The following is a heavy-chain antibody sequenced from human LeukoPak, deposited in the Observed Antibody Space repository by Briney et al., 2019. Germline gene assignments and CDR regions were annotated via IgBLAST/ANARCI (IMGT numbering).Heavy chain of an antibody. D-gene: IGHD1-20*01. V-gene: IGHV4-59*08. CDR1: GGSISSYY. J-gene: IGHJ3*02. CDR2: IYHSGST. Sequence: PSETLSLTCTVSGGSISSYYWSWIRQPPGKGLEWIGYIYHSGSTNYNPSLKSRVTISVDTSKNQFSLKLSSVTAADTAVYYCARLITGPDAFDIWCQGTMVTVSS. CDR3: ARLITGPDAFDI.